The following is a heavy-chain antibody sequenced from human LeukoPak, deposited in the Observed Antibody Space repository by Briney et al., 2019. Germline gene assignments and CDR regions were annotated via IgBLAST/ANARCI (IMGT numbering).Heavy chain of an antibody. V-gene: IGHV2-70*11. Sequence: ESGPAPVKPTQTLTLTCTFSGFSLSTSGMCVSWIRQPPGKALEWLARIDWDDDKYYSTSLRTRLTISKDTSKNQVVLTMTNMDPVDTATYYCARIRCGRYLDFDYWGQGTLVTVSS. D-gene: IGHD1-26*01. CDR2: IDWDDDK. J-gene: IGHJ4*02. CDR1: GFSLSTSGMC. CDR3: ARIRCGRYLDFDY.